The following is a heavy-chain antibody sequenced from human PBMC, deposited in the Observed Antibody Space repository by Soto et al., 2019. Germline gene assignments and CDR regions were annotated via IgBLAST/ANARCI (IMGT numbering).Heavy chain of an antibody. J-gene: IGHJ4*02. Sequence: QMQLVQSGPEVKKPGTSVKVSCKASGFTFTSSAVQWVRQARGQRLEWIGWIVVGSGNTNYAQKFQERVTITRDMSTSTAYMELSSLRSEDTAVYYCAASNSSGWYTDYWGQGTLVTVSS. D-gene: IGHD6-19*01. CDR2: IVVGSGNT. CDR3: AASNSSGWYTDY. V-gene: IGHV1-58*01. CDR1: GFTFTSSA.